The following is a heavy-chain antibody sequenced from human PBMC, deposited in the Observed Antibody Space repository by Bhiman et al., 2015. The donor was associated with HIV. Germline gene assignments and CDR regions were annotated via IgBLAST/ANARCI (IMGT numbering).Heavy chain of an antibody. CDR2: ISYDGSKK. D-gene: IGHD6-6*01. CDR1: GFAFSSYA. Sequence: QVQLVESGGGMVQPGRSLRHSCAASGFAFSSYAMHWVRQTPGKGLEWVAVISYDGSKKSYADSVKGRFTISRDNSKNTLFVQMNRLRGEDTAVYYCARDREAAPLTYYYGMDVWGQGTTVTVSS. V-gene: IGHV3-30-3*01. J-gene: IGHJ6*02. CDR3: ARDREAAPLTYYYGMDV.